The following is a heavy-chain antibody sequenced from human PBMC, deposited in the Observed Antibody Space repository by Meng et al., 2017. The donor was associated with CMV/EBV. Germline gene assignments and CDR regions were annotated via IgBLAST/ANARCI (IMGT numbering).Heavy chain of an antibody. D-gene: IGHD2-2*01. CDR3: AGEGVGCSSTSCFPSSGMDV. CDR1: GVSITNYY. CDR2: IHDSGST. J-gene: IGHJ6*02. V-gene: IGHV4-59*12. Sequence: GSLRLSCSVSGVSITNYYWSWIRQPPGKGLEWIGYIHDSGSTNYNPSLKSRVTIFLGRSKNQCSLGLSSVTAADTAVYYCAGEGVGCSSTSCFPSSGMDVWGQGTTVTVSS.